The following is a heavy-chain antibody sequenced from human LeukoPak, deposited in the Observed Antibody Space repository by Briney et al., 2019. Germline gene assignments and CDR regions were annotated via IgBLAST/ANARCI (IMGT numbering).Heavy chain of an antibody. J-gene: IGHJ4*02. CDR1: GGSISGHY. CDR2: IYYSGST. CDR3: ARPRGGNPATLDS. V-gene: IGHV4-59*11. Sequence: SETLSLTCTVSGGSISGHYWSWIRQPPGKGLEWIGYIYYSGSTSYNPSLKSRVTISVDTSKNQFSLRLSSVTAADTAVYYCARPRGGNPATLDSWGQGTLVTVSS. D-gene: IGHD3-10*01.